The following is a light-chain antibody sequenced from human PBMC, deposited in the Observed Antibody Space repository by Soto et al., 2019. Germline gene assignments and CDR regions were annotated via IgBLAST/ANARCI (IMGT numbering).Light chain of an antibody. CDR3: QAWDSSTVV. V-gene: IGLV3-1*01. Sequence: SYELTQPHSVSVSPGQTASITCSGDKLGDKYACWYKQKPGQSPVLVIYQDSKRPSGIPERFSGSNSGNTATLTISGTQAMDEADYYCQAWDSSTVVFGGGTKLTVL. CDR2: QDS. J-gene: IGLJ2*01. CDR1: KLGDKY.